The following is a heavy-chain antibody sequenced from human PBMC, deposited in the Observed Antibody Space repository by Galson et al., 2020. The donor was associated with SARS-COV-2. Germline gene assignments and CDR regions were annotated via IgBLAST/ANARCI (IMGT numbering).Heavy chain of an antibody. V-gene: IGHV5-51*01. CDR2: IYPGDSDT. Sequence: GESLKISCKGSGYSFTSYWIGWVRQMPGKGLEWMGIIYPGDSDTRYSPSFQGQVTISADKSISTAYLQWRSLKASATAMYYCASSVRYFDWTSFDYWGQGTLVTVSS. J-gene: IGHJ4*02. CDR3: ASSVRYFDWTSFDY. CDR1: GYSFTSYW. D-gene: IGHD3-9*01.